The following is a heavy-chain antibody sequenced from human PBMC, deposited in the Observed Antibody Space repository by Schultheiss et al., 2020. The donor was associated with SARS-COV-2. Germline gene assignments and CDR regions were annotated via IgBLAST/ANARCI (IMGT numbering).Heavy chain of an antibody. CDR3: ARDQCSGGSCALDY. CDR1: NYSISSGYY. Sequence: SQTLSLTCTVSNYSISSGYYWGWIRQPPGKGLEWIGSIYYSGSTYYNPSLKSRLTLSVDTSKDQISLKLISVTAADTAVYYCARDQCSGGSCALDYWGQGTLVTVSS. V-gene: IGHV4-38-2*02. CDR2: IYYSGST. J-gene: IGHJ4*02. D-gene: IGHD2-15*01.